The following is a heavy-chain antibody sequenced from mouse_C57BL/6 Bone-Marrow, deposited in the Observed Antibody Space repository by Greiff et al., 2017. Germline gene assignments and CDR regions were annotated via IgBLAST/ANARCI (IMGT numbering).Heavy chain of an antibody. CDR1: GFSLTSYG. V-gene: IGHV2-4*01. J-gene: IGHJ1*03. CDR3: AKRGGSYWYFDV. Sequence: VKLVESGPGLVQPSQSLSITCTVSGFSLTSYGVHWVRQPPGKGLEWLGVIWSGGSTDYNAAFISRLSISKDTSKSQVFFQMNSLQADDTAIYYCAKRGGSYWYFDVWGTGTTVTVSS. CDR2: IWSGGST.